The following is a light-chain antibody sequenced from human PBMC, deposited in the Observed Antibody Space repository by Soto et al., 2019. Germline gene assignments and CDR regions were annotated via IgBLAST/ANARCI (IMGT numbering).Light chain of an antibody. Sequence: EIVLTQSPGTLSLSPGERATLSCRASQSVSSSYQGWYQQKPGQAPRLLIFGAAGRATGIPDRFSGSGSESDFTLTITRLEPEDFAVYYCQQYSNSAWTFGQGTRVEI. CDR3: QQYSNSAWT. CDR1: QSVSSSY. V-gene: IGKV3-20*01. CDR2: GAA. J-gene: IGKJ1*01.